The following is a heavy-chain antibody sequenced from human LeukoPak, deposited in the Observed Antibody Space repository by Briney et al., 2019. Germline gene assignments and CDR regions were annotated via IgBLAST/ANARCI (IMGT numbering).Heavy chain of an antibody. CDR1: GASISGGTYY. J-gene: IGHJ4*02. Sequence: SEPLSLTCSVSGASISGGTYYWGWIRQPPGKGLAWIGSIYYTGSTYDNPSLKSRVTIPVDTSKNQFSLKLSSVTAADTAVYYCARRGGSGRAFDYWGQGTLVTVSS. CDR3: ARRGGSGRAFDY. CDR2: IYYTGST. D-gene: IGHD1-26*01. V-gene: IGHV4-39*01.